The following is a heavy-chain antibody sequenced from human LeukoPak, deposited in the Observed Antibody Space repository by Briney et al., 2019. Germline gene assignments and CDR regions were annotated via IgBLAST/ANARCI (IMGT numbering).Heavy chain of an antibody. CDR2: INPSGGST. J-gene: IGHJ4*02. D-gene: IGHD3-3*01. CDR1: GYTFTSYY. Sequence: GASVKVSCKASGYTFTSYYIHWVRQASGQGLEWMGIINPSGGSTRYAQKFQGRVTMTRDTSTSTVYMELSSLRSEDTAVYYCARSDDFWSGYSVRKFDYWGQGTLVTVSS. CDR3: ARSDDFWSGYSVRKFDY. V-gene: IGHV1-46*01.